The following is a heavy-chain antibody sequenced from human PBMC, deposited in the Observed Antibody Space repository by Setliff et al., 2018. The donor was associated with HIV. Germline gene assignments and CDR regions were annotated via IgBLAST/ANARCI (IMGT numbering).Heavy chain of an antibody. CDR1: GASFSGYY. J-gene: IGHJ3*02. CDR2: INHSGSA. CDR3: ARVACSSTSCPRRYAFDM. V-gene: IGHV4-34*01. Sequence: NPSETLSLTCAVYGASFSGYYCNWIRQTPGKGLEWIGDINHSGSANYNPSLRGRVTISIDTSKNQFSLKVTSVTAADTAVYYCARVACSSTSCPRRYAFDMWGQGTMVTVSS. D-gene: IGHD2-2*01.